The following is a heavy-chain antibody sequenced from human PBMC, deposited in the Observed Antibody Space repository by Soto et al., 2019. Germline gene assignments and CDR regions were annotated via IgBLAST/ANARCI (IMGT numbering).Heavy chain of an antibody. CDR2: ISAYNGNT. D-gene: IGHD2-2*01. J-gene: IGHJ5*02. Sequence: ASVKVSCKASGYTFTSYGISWVRQAPGQGLEWMGWISAYNGNTNYAQKLQGRVTMTTDTSTSTAYMELRSLRSDDTAVYYCASVVPAVRCFDPWGQGTLVTVSS. V-gene: IGHV1-18*01. CDR3: ASVVPAVRCFDP. CDR1: GYTFTSYG.